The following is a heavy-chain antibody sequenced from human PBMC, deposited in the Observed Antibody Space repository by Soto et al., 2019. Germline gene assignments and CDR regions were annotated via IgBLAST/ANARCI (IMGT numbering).Heavy chain of an antibody. D-gene: IGHD3-22*01. V-gene: IGHV3-21*01. CDR3: ARAAYYYDSRGSLYFDY. CDR2: ISSGSSYR. J-gene: IGHJ4*02. Sequence: GGSLRLSCAASGFTFSIYTMNWVRQAPGKGLEWVSSISSGSSYRYYADSVEGRFTIFRDDAKNSLYLQMSSLRAEDTAVYYCARAAYYYDSRGSLYFDYWGQGSLVTVSS. CDR1: GFTFSIYT.